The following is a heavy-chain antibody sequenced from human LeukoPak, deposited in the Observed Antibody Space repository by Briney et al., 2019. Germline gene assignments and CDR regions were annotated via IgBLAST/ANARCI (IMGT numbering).Heavy chain of an antibody. V-gene: IGHV1-2*02. Sequence: ASVKVSCKASGYTFTGYYMHWVRQAPGQGLEWMGWINPNSGGTNYAQKFRGRVTMTRDTSMNTVYMELTRLTSDDTAVYYCARDPLYCTDGMCRPEMFDHWGQGTLVPVSS. CDR3: ARDPLYCTDGMCRPEMFDH. CDR2: INPNSGGT. J-gene: IGHJ4*02. CDR1: GYTFTGYY. D-gene: IGHD2-8*01.